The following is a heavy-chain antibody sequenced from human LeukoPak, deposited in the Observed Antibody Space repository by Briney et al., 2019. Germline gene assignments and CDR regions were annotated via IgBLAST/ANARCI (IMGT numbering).Heavy chain of an antibody. J-gene: IGHJ3*02. CDR1: GGSISSYY. D-gene: IGHD5-12*01. CDR3: ARTRGYSGYDWENDAFDI. Sequence: KSSETLSLTCTVSGGSISSYYWSWIRQPPGKGLEWIGYIYYSGSTNYNPSPKSRVTISVDTSKNQFSLKLSSVTAADTAVYYCARTRGYSGYDWENDAFDIWGQGTMVTVSS. V-gene: IGHV4-59*01. CDR2: IYYSGST.